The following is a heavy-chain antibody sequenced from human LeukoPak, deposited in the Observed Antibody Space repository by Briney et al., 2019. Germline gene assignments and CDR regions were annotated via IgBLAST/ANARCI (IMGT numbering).Heavy chain of an antibody. D-gene: IGHD2-2*01. CDR2: ISAYNGNT. V-gene: IGHV1-18*01. J-gene: IGHJ4*02. Sequence: GASVKVSCKASGYTFTSYGICWVRQAPGQGLEWVGWISAYNGNTNYAQKLQGRVTMTTDTSTSTAYMELRSLRADDTAVYYCARDYRVVPAAKADFDYWGQGTLVTVSS. CDR3: ARDYRVVPAAKADFDY. CDR1: GYTFTSYG.